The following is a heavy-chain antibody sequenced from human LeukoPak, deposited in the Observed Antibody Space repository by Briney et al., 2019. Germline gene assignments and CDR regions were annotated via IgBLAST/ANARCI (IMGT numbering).Heavy chain of an antibody. V-gene: IGHV4-30-2*01. D-gene: IGHD2-2*03. J-gene: IGHJ4*02. CDR3: ARGGYCSSTSCYAPYYFDY. CDR1: GGSISSGGYS. CDR2: IYHSGST. Sequence: SETLSLTCAVSGGSISSGGYSWSWIRQPPGKGLEWIGYIYHSGSTYYNPSLKSRVTISVDRSKNQFSLKLSSVTAADTAVYYCARGGYCSSTSCYAPYYFDYWGQGTLVTVSS.